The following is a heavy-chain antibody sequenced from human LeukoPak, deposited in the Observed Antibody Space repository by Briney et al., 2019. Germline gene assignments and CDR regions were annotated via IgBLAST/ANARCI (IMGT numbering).Heavy chain of an antibody. V-gene: IGHV4-61*01. CDR3: AKVSNGWPYFFDS. D-gene: IGHD6-19*01. Sequence: PSETLSVTCTVSVGSVSSIRYYWPWLRQSPGKGLEWIGHIYQNGSTNYFPSLETRLTISLDTSKNQFSLKLSSVSAADTAVYPCAKVSNGWPYFFDSWGQGVQVTVSS. CDR1: VGSVSSIRYY. J-gene: IGHJ4*02. CDR2: IYQNGST.